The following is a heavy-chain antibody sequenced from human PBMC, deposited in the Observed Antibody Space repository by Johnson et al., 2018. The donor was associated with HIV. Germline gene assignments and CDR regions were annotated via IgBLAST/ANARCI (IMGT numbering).Heavy chain of an antibody. J-gene: IGHJ3*02. V-gene: IGHV3-7*02. CDR3: AKTHTYGGAFDI. CDR1: GFTFDDYA. D-gene: IGHD5-18*01. CDR2: INQDGREK. Sequence: EVQLVESGGGVVQPGRSLRLSCAASGFTFDDYAMHWVRQAPGKGLEWVANINQDGREKYDVDSVKGRFTISRDNSKNTLYLQMNSLRTEDTAVYFCAKTHTYGGAFDILGQGTMVTVSS.